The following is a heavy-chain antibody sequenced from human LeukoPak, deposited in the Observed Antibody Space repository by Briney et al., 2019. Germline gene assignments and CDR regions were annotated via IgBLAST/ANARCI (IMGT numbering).Heavy chain of an antibody. CDR1: GFTFSNYA. V-gene: IGHV3-33*08. D-gene: IGHD6-13*01. CDR2: TWYDETDK. CDR3: ARGWIAAAALTFDY. Sequence: GGSLRLSCAASGFTFSNYAMYWVRQAPGKGLGWGAMTWYDETDKDYADSVKGRFSISRDNSKNTLYLQMNSLRAEDTAVYYCARGWIAAAALTFDYWGQGALVTVSA. J-gene: IGHJ4*02.